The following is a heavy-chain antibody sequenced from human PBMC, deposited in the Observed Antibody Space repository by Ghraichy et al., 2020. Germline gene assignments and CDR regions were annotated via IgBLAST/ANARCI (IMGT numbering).Heavy chain of an antibody. V-gene: IGHV6-1*01. Sequence: SQTLSLTCAISGDSVSSNSAAWNWIRQSPSRGLEWLGRTYYRSKWYNDYAVSVKSRITINPDTSKNQFSLQLNSVTPEDTAVYYCARDDLAVIAARRPQPYYYYYGMDVWGQGTTVTVSS. CDR1: GDSVSSNSAA. CDR3: ARDDLAVIAARRPQPYYYYYGMDV. D-gene: IGHD6-6*01. J-gene: IGHJ6*02. CDR2: TYYRSKWYN.